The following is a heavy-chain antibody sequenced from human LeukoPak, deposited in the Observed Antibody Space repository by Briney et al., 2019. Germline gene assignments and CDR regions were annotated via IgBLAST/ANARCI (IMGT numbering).Heavy chain of an antibody. D-gene: IGHD5-18*01. CDR1: GFTFRLFA. Sequence: GSSLRLSCAASGFTFRLFAMHWVRQSPGKAPERVAVTTFDGRNNYYADSVKGRFTISRDNSKKMLYLQMESLRAEDTAVYYCARDFSDVDTVPPAWGQGTLVIVSS. CDR3: ARDFSDVDTVPPA. J-gene: IGHJ1*01. V-gene: IGHV3-30*03. CDR2: TTFDGRNN.